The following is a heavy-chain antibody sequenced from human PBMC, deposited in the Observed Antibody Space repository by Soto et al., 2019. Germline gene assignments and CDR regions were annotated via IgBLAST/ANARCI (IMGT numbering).Heavy chain of an antibody. CDR2: IYYRGSS. V-gene: IGHV4-30-4*01. J-gene: IGHJ4*02. D-gene: IGHD3-10*01. Sequence: QVQLQESGPGLVKPSQTLSLICTVSSGSINSGDYYWHWIRQPPVKGLEWIGYIYYRGSSYYNPSLKSRRTISLDTSRNQFSLNLSYVTAADTAVYDCAKHPRKAQSYYYGSGSYDYWGQGTLVTVSS. CDR3: AKHPRKAQSYYYGSGSYDY. CDR1: SGSINSGDYY.